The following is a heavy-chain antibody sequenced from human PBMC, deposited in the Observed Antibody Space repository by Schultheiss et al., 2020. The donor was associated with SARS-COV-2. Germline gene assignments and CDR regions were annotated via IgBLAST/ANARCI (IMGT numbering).Heavy chain of an antibody. CDR2: ISYDGSNK. V-gene: IGHV3-30*18. CDR3: AKDLHVPRAPYSSLRAGY. Sequence: GGSLRLSCAASGFTFSSYGMHWVRQAPGKGLEWVAVISYDGSNKYYADSVKGRFTISRDNSKNTLYLQMSSLRAEDTAVYYCAKDLHVPRAPYSSLRAGYWGQGTLVTVSS. D-gene: IGHD6-6*01. J-gene: IGHJ4*02. CDR1: GFTFSSYG.